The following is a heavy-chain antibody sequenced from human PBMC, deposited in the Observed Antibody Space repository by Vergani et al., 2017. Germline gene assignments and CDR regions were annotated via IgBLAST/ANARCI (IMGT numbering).Heavy chain of an antibody. Sequence: VQLLESGGGLVQPGGSLRLSCAASGFTFSSYGMHWVRQAPGKGLEWVAVIWYDGSNKYYADSVKGRFTISRDNSKNTLYLQMNSLRAEDTAVYYCAKGAGELLLTRYWYFDLWGRGTLVTVSS. D-gene: IGHD1-26*01. CDR3: AKGAGELLLTRYWYFDL. CDR1: GFTFSSYG. CDR2: IWYDGSNK. V-gene: IGHV3-33*06. J-gene: IGHJ2*01.